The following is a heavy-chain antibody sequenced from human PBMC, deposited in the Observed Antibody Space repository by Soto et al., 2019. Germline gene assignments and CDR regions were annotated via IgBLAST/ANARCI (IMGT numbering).Heavy chain of an antibody. D-gene: IGHD5-18*01. CDR1: SGSISSGGYS. J-gene: IGHJ4*02. CDR3: ARGRDTAMAYYFDY. CDR2: IYHSGST. Sequence: QLQLQESGSGLVKPSQTLSLTCAVSSGSISSGGYSWSWIRQPPGKGLEWIGYIYHSGSTYYNPSLQSRVTXXVXRXXNQFFLKLSSVTAADTAVYYCARGRDTAMAYYFDYWGQGTLVTVSS. V-gene: IGHV4-30-2*01.